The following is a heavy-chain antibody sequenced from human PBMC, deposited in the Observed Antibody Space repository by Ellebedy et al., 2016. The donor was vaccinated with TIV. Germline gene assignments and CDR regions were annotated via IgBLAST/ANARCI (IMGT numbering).Heavy chain of an antibody. CDR2: TYYRSKWNN. Sequence: SETLSLTCAISGASISRNSAAWTWIRQSPSRGLEWLGRTYYRSKWNNDYAVSLKSRITINPDTSKNLFSLQLNSVTPEDTDVYYCARGWFGSGMGVWGQGTTVTVSS. CDR1: GASISRNSAA. CDR3: ARGWFGSGMGV. V-gene: IGHV6-1*01. D-gene: IGHD3-10*01. J-gene: IGHJ6*02.